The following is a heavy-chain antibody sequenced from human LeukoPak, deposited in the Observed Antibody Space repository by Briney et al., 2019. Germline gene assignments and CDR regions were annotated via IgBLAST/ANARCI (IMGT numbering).Heavy chain of an antibody. CDR3: TRGDFYVGAQDY. J-gene: IGHJ4*02. CDR2: INSDGSST. D-gene: IGHD1-26*01. Sequence: GGSLRLSCAASGFTFSSYWMHWVRQAPGKGLVWVSRINSDGSSTSYADSVKGRFTISRDNAKNTVYLQMNSLRAEDTAVYYCTRGDFYVGAQDYWGQGTPVAVSS. CDR1: GFTFSSYW. V-gene: IGHV3-74*01.